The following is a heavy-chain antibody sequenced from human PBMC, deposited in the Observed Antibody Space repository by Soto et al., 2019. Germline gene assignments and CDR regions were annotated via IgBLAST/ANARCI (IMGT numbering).Heavy chain of an antibody. CDR2: ISPYNGNT. CDR1: GYTFRNYG. CDR3: ARDLVSGSDFWRAYNGGYFDY. Sequence: QVQLVQSGAEVKRPGASVKVSCKASGYTFRNYGITWVRQAPGQGLEWMAWISPYNGNTNYAQDLQGRVTMTTDTSTSTAYMELRSLTSEDTGMYYCARDLVSGSDFWRAYNGGYFDYWGQGPLVTVSS. J-gene: IGHJ4*02. D-gene: IGHD3-3*01. V-gene: IGHV1-18*01.